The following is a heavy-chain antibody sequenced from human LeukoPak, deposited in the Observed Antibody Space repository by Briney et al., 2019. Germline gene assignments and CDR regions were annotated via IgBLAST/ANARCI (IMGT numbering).Heavy chain of an antibody. CDR3: ARDGSGSYYITDY. CDR1: GYTFTGYY. D-gene: IGHD3-10*01. Sequence: ASVKVSCKASGYTFTGYYMHWVRQAPGQGLEWMGWINPNSGGTNYAQKFQGRVTMTRDTSISTAYMEPSRLRSDDTAVYYCARDGSGSYYITDYWGQGTLVTVSS. V-gene: IGHV1-2*02. CDR2: INPNSGGT. J-gene: IGHJ4*02.